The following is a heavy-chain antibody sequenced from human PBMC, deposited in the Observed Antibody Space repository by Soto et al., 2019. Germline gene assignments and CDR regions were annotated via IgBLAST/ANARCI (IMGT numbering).Heavy chain of an antibody. V-gene: IGHV4-30-4*01. CDR3: ARELGFIAAASNYYGMDV. CDR1: GGSISSRDFY. J-gene: IGHJ6*02. Sequence: ASETLSLTCTVSGGSISSRDFYWSWVRQPPGKGLEWLGYVSYTGSTYYNPSLRGRLNISIDTSKRQFSLRLSSVTAADTALYYCARELGFIAAASNYYGMDVWGQGTTVTVSS. D-gene: IGHD6-6*01. CDR2: VSYTGST.